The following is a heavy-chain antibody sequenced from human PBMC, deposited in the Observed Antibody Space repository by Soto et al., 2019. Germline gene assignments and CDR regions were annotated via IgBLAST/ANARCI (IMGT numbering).Heavy chain of an antibody. CDR3: ATKKDFTISPPDY. CDR1: GSTFTSYV. D-gene: IGHD2-2*02. J-gene: IGHJ4*02. V-gene: IGHV1-69*01. CDR2: IVPMFEIT. Sequence: QVQLVQSGAEVRKPGSSVKVSCQTSGSTFTSYVINWVRQAPGQGLEWMGGIVPMFEITSYAQKFQGRVSITADESTSTAYMELTSLRSEDTAVYYCATKKDFTISPPDYWGQGTLVTVSS.